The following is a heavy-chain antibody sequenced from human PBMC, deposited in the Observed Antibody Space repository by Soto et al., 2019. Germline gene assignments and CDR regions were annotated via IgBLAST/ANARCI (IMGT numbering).Heavy chain of an antibody. Sequence: PGESLKISCKGSGYTFTTYWIGWVRQMPGTGLEWMGIVSSGDSNTKYSPSFQGHVTISADKSINTAYLQWSSLKASDTAMYYCARGGYGDNSEAAFYIWGPGTMVTVSS. CDR3: ARGGYGDNSEAAFYI. J-gene: IGHJ3*02. CDR2: VSSGDSNT. D-gene: IGHD5-18*01. V-gene: IGHV5-51*01. CDR1: GYTFTTYW.